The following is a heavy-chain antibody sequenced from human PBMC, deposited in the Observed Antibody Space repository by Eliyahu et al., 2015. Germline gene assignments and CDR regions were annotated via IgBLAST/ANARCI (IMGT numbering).Heavy chain of an antibody. J-gene: IGHJ4*02. CDR3: ARVAATIDY. D-gene: IGHD1-26*01. Sequence: QVQLQESGPGLVKPSETLSLTCTVSGGSISGYYWSWIRQPPGKGLEWIGYIYTSGSTNYNPPLKSRVTISVDTSKNQFSLKLSSVTAADTAVYYCARVAATIDYWGQGTLVTVSS. CDR2: IYTSGST. CDR1: GGSISGYY. V-gene: IGHV4-4*09.